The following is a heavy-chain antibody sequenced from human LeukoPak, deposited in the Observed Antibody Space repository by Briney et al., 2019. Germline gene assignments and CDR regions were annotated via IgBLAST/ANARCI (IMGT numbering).Heavy chain of an antibody. CDR2: IKQDGSDK. V-gene: IGHV3-7*01. J-gene: IGHJ6*02. CDR3: ARDSGYGSGGPLGPIFHYYYYGMDV. Sequence: GGSLRLSCAASGFFFHDYWMSWVRQAPGKGLEWVANIKQDGSDKYFVDSVKGRFTISRDTAKNSLYLQMNSLRAEDTAVYYCARDSGYGSGGPLGPIFHYYYYGMDVWGQGTTVTVSS. D-gene: IGHD3-10*01. CDR1: GFFFHDYW.